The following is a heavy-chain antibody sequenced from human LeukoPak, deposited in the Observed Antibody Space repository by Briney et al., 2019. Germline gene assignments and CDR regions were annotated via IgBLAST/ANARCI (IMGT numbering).Heavy chain of an antibody. D-gene: IGHD6-19*01. CDR1: GYPLSSFA. J-gene: IGHJ4*02. V-gene: IGHV3-23*01. Sequence: GGSLRLPCAVSGYPLSSFALSWVRQAPGKGLEWVSSISRSTETTLYADSVKGRFTISRDNSKNTGFLQMNNLRAEDTATYYCAKRAAVSGVVGPFDYWGQGTLVTVSS. CDR3: AKRAAVSGVVGPFDY. CDR2: ISRSTETT.